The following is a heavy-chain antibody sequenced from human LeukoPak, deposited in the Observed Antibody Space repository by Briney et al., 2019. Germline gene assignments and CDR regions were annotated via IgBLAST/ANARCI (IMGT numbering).Heavy chain of an antibody. J-gene: IGHJ4*02. CDR1: GYTFTDSY. D-gene: IGHD3-10*01. Sequence: ASVKVSCKPSGYTFTDSYIHWVRLAPGVGLQWMGWISPNNGDTKYAEDFQDRVTMTRDTSINTAYMELTGLTPDDTAVYYCVRSPIGASAYWGRGTLVTVSS. CDR2: ISPNNGDT. V-gene: IGHV1-2*02. CDR3: VRSPIGASAY.